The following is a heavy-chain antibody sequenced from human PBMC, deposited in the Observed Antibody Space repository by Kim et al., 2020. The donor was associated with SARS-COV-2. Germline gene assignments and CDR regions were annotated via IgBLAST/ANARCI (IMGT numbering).Heavy chain of an antibody. Sequence: KDSAESVKGRFTISRDNSKNTLYLQMNSLRAEDTAVYYCARVGYSYGYDYWGQGTLVTVSS. J-gene: IGHJ4*02. CDR2: K. CDR3: ARVGYSYGYDY. D-gene: IGHD5-18*01. V-gene: IGHV3-33*01.